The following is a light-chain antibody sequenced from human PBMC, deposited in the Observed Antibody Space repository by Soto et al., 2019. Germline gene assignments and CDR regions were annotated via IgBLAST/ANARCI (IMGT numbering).Light chain of an antibody. V-gene: IGKV3-20*01. CDR2: AAS. Sequence: EIVLTQSPGTLSLSPGERATLSCRASQSVNNNYLAWYQHKPGQSPRLLIYAASNRACGIPDRFGGSGSGTDFTLTVSRLEPEDFAVYYCQQYGSAPWTFGQGTKVE. J-gene: IGKJ1*01. CDR1: QSVNNNY. CDR3: QQYGSAPWT.